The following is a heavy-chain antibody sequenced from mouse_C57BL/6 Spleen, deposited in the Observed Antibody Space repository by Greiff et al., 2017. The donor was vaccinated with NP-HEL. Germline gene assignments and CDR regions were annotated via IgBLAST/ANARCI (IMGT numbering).Heavy chain of an antibody. D-gene: IGHD5-1-1*01. V-gene: IGHV1-50*01. Sequence: QVQLKQSGAELVKPGASVKLSCKASGYTFTSYWMQWVKQRPGQGLEWIGEIDPSDSYTNYNQKIKGKATLTVDTSSSTAYMQLSSLTSEDSAVYYCARGENTYESYWGQGTLVTVSA. J-gene: IGHJ3*01. CDR3: ARGENTYESY. CDR1: GYTFTSYW. CDR2: IDPSDSYT.